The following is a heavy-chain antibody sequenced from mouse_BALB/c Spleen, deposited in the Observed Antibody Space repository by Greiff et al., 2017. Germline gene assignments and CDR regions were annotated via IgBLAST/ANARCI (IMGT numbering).Heavy chain of an antibody. Sequence: VQLVESGAELVRPGSSVKISCKASGYAFSSYWMNWVKQRPGQGLEWIGQIYPGDGDTNYNGKFKGKATLTADKSSSTAYMQLSSLTSEDSAVYFCARGGDYRYAWFAYWGQGTLVTVSA. CDR2: IYPGDGDT. CDR1: GYAFSSYW. D-gene: IGHD2-14*01. V-gene: IGHV1-80*01. CDR3: ARGGDYRYAWFAY. J-gene: IGHJ3*01.